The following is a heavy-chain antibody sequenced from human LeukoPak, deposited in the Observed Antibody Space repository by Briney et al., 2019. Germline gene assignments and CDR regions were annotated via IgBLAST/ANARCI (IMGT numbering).Heavy chain of an antibody. Sequence: PSETLSLTCTVSGGSISSGGYYWSWIRQHPGKGLEWIGYIYYSGSTHYNPSLKSRVTISVDTPKNQFSLKLSSVTAADTAVYYCARDWRYCSGGSCSRTFDYWGQGTLVTVSS. V-gene: IGHV4-31*03. J-gene: IGHJ4*02. CDR3: ARDWRYCSGGSCSRTFDY. D-gene: IGHD2-15*01. CDR1: GGSISSGGYY. CDR2: IYYSGST.